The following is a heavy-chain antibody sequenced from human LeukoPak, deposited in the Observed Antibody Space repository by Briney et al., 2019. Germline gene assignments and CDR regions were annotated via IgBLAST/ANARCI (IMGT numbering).Heavy chain of an antibody. V-gene: IGHV4-39*07. Sequence: SETLSLTCTVSGGSISSSSCFWGWIRQPPGKGLEWIGSIYYSGSTYYNPSLKSRVTISVDTSKNQFSLKLSSVTAADTAVYYCARDRGPHGFDPWGQGTLVTVSS. CDR2: IYYSGST. CDR3: ARDRGPHGFDP. J-gene: IGHJ5*02. D-gene: IGHD5-24*01. CDR1: GGSISSSSCF.